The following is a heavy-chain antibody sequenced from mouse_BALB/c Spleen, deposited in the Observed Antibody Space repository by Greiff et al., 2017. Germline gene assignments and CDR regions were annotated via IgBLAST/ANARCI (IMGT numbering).Heavy chain of an antibody. J-gene: IGHJ4*01. Sequence: QVQLQQSGAELAKPGASVKMSCKASGYTFTSYWMHWVKQRPGQGLEWIGYINPSTGYTEYNQKFKDKATLTADKSSSTAYMQLSSLTSEDSAVYYCARGYRYDSYAMDYWGQGTSVTVSS. D-gene: IGHD2-14*01. CDR2: INPSTGYT. V-gene: IGHV1-7*01. CDR1: GYTFTSYW. CDR3: ARGYRYDSYAMDY.